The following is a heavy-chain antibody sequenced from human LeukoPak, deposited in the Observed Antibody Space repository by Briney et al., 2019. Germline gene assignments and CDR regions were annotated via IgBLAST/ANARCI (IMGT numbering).Heavy chain of an antibody. Sequence: PGGSLRLSCAASGFTFSSYAMSWVRQAPGKGLEWVSAVSGSGGSTYYADSVKGRFTISRDNSKNTLYLQMNSLRAEDTAVYYCANVMVRGFKALGGSRWGSDLFDYWGQGTLVTASS. CDR3: ANVMVRGFKALGGSRWGSDLFDY. J-gene: IGHJ4*02. D-gene: IGHD3-10*01. V-gene: IGHV3-23*01. CDR2: VSGSGGST. CDR1: GFTFSSYA.